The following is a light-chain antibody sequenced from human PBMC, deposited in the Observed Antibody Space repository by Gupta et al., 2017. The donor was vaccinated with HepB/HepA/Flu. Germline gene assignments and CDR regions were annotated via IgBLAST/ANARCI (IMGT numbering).Light chain of an antibody. CDR1: QSVSSSY. J-gene: IGKJ3*01. CDR3: QQCCTSPVFT. V-gene: IGKV3-20*01. Sequence: EIVLTQSPGTLSLSPGERATLSCRASQSVSSSYLAWYQQKPGQAPRLLIYGASSRATGIPDRFSGSGSGTDFTLTISRLEPEDFAMYYCQQCCTSPVFTFGPGTKVDIK. CDR2: GAS.